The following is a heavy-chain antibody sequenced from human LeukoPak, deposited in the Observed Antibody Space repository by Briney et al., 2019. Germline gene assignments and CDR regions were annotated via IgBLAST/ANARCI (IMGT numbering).Heavy chain of an antibody. D-gene: IGHD2-2*01. V-gene: IGHV3-66*01. CDR2: IYSSGST. CDR1: GFTVSSNY. CDR3: ARELYCSSTSCYDVGFDY. J-gene: IGHJ4*02. Sequence: GGSLRLSCAASGFTVSSNYMSWVRQAPGKGLEWVSVIYSSGSTYYADSVKGRFTISRDNSKNTLYLQMNSLRAEDTAVYYCARELYCSSTSCYDVGFDYWGQGTLVTVSS.